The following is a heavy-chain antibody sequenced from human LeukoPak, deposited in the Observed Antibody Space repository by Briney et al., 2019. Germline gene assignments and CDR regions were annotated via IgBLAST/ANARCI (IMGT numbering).Heavy chain of an antibody. Sequence: PSETLSLTCTVSGGPISSSSYYWGWIRQPPGKGLEWIGSIYYSGSTYYNPSLKSRVTISVDTSKNQFSLKLSSVTAADTAVYFCARGSQVDDFWSGYRAPLDYWGQGTLVTVSS. V-gene: IGHV4-39*01. CDR2: IYYSGST. J-gene: IGHJ4*02. CDR3: ARGSQVDDFWSGYRAPLDY. D-gene: IGHD3-3*01. CDR1: GGPISSSSYY.